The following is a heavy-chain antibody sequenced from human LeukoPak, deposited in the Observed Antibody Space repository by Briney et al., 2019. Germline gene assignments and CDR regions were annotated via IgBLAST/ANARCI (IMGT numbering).Heavy chain of an antibody. CDR2: MNPNSGNT. D-gene: IGHD1-26*01. CDR1: GYTFTSYD. V-gene: IGHV1-8*01. CDR3: ARVGRSRGALPNPNHYLDV. Sequence: GASVKVSCKASGYTFTSYDINWVRQATGQGLEWMGWMNPNSGNTGYAQKFQGRVTMTRNTSISTAYMELSSLRSEDTAVYYCARVGRSRGALPNPNHYLDVWGKGTTVTVSS. J-gene: IGHJ6*03.